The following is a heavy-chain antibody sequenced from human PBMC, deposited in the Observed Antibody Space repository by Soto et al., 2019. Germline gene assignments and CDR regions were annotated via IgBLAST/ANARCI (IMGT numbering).Heavy chain of an antibody. CDR3: ARHITTFRYYYYAMRV. CDR1: GYTFTDYW. D-gene: IGHD3-22*01. V-gene: IGHV5-51*01. J-gene: IGHJ6*02. Sequence: PGESLKISCKGSGYTFTDYWIGWVRQLPGKGLEWMGIIYPGDSDTRYSPSFQGHVTITVDKSTSTAYLQWNTLKASDTAMYYCARHITTFRYYYYAMRVCLQGTTV. CDR2: IYPGDSDT.